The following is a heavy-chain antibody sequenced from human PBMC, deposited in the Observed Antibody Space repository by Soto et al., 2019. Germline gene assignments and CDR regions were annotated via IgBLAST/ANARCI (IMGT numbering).Heavy chain of an antibody. Sequence: PSETLSVTCTVSGGSISSGDYYWSWIRQPPGKGLEWIGYIYYSGSTYYNPSLKSRVTISVDTSKNQFSLKLSSVTAADTAVYYCARDKKIGGSYYSDYWGQGTLVTVSS. CDR1: GGSISSGDYY. J-gene: IGHJ4*02. V-gene: IGHV4-30-4*01. CDR3: ARDKKIGGSYYSDY. CDR2: IYYSGST. D-gene: IGHD1-26*01.